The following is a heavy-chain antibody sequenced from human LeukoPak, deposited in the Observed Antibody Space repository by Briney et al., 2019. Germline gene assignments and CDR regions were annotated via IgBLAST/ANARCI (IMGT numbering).Heavy chain of an antibody. J-gene: IGHJ5*02. Sequence: GGSLRLSCAASGFTFSSYGMHWVRQAPGKGLEWVAVIWHDGSNKLYADSVKGRFTISRDNSKNTLYLQMNSLRAEDTAVYYCAKDLSDYGDRRQPNRFDPWGQGTLVTVSS. D-gene: IGHD4-17*01. V-gene: IGHV3-33*06. CDR3: AKDLSDYGDRRQPNRFDP. CDR2: IWHDGSNK. CDR1: GFTFSSYG.